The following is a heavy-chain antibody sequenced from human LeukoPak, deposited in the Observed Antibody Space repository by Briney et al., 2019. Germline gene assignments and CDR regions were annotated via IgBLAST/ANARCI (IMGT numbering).Heavy chain of an antibody. J-gene: IGHJ4*02. D-gene: IGHD2-2*01. V-gene: IGHV3-30*02. Sequence: GGSLRLSCAASGFTFSSYGMHWVRQAPGKGLEGVAFIRYDGSNKYYADSVKGRFTISRDNSKNTLYLQMNSLRAEDTAVYYCANIPTGYCSSTSCSEEFDYWGQGTLVTVSS. CDR2: IRYDGSNK. CDR1: GFTFSSYG. CDR3: ANIPTGYCSSTSCSEEFDY.